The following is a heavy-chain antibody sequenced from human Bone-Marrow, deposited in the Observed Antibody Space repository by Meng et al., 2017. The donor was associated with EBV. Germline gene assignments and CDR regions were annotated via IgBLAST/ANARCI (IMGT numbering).Heavy chain of an antibody. V-gene: IGHV1-69*01. D-gene: IGHD3-10*01. J-gene: IGHJ4*02. CDR1: GGTLNNYA. CDR2: LIPMTGVA. CDR3: ASESGRGFTPDY. Sequence: QGQLVQSGAEVKKPGSSVKVSCKASGGTLNNYAISWVRQAPGQGLVWMGGLIPMTGVAHYAQKFQDRVSIIADESTSTHYLELSSLRSEDTAIYFCASESGRGFTPDYWGQGTLVTVSS.